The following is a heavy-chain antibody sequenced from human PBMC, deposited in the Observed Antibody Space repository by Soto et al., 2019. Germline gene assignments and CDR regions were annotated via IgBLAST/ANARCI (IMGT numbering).Heavy chain of an antibody. Sequence: WETLSLTCTVSGGSISRYYWSWIRQSPGKGLEWIGYVFYSGSSNYNPSLKSRVTISVDTSKNQFSLKLRSVTAADTSVYYCARGRNDLLTGHYYFDYWGQGTLVTVSS. J-gene: IGHJ4*02. CDR2: VFYSGSS. V-gene: IGHV4-59*01. CDR1: GGSISRYY. CDR3: ARGRNDLLTGHYYFDY. D-gene: IGHD3-9*01.